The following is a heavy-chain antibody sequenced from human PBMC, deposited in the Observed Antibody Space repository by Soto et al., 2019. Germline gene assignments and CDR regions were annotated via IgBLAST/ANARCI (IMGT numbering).Heavy chain of an antibody. CDR1: GFTFSSYG. CDR3: AKLVEMATIGYFDY. J-gene: IGHJ4*02. Sequence: GGSLRLSCAASGFTFSSYGMHWVRQAPGKGLEWVAVIWYDGSNKYYADSVKGRFTISRDNSKNTLYLQMNSLRAEDTAVYYCAKLVEMATIGYFDYWGQGTLVTSPQ. CDR2: IWYDGSNK. V-gene: IGHV3-33*06. D-gene: IGHD5-12*01.